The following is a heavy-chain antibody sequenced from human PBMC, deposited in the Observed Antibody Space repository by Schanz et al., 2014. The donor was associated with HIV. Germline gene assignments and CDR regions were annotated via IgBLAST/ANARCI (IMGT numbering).Heavy chain of an antibody. CDR2: ISGSGGST. CDR1: GFTFSTYA. V-gene: IGHV3-23*01. J-gene: IGHJ4*02. CDR3: ANEEVPNDY. Sequence: EVQLLESGGGLVQPGGSLRLSCAASGFTFSTYAMSWVRQAPGKGLQWVSGISGSGGSTYYADSVKGRFTISRDNSKNTLYLQMNSLRVEDTAIYYCANEEVPNDYWGQGTLVTVSS.